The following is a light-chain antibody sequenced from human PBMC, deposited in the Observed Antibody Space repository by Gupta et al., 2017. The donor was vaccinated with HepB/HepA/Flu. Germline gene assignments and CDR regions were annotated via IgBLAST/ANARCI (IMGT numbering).Light chain of an antibody. CDR3: STWDGSLSGPV. J-gene: IGLJ3*02. CDR1: SSNIGSNY. CDR2: RNN. V-gene: IGLV1-47*01. Sequence: QSVLTQLPSASGTPGQRVTISCSGSSSNIGSNYVYWYRQYPGTAPKLLIYRNNQRPSGVPDRFSGSKSGTSASLAISGLRSEDEADYYCSTWDGSLSGPVFGGGTKVTVL.